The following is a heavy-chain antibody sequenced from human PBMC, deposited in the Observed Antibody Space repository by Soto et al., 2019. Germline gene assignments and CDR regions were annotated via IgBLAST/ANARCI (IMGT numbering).Heavy chain of an antibody. D-gene: IGHD3-22*01. J-gene: IGHJ4*02. CDR1: GFSFSSYA. CDR3: AKGGYDSTGSFPPTPLDY. V-gene: IGHV3-23*01. Sequence: EVQLLESGGGLVQPGESLRLSCAASGFSFSSYAMSWVRQAPGKGLEWVSAISGSGRSTYYADSVKGRFTISRDSSRNTLYLHMNSLRAEDTAVYYCAKGGYDSTGSFPPTPLDYWGQGTLVTVSS. CDR2: ISGSGRST.